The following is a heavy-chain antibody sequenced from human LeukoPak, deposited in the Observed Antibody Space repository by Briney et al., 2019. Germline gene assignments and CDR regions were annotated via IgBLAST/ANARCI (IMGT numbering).Heavy chain of an antibody. CDR3: ARGLYSSGWFF. D-gene: IGHD6-19*01. J-gene: IGHJ4*02. Sequence: GGSLRLSCAASGFTFSSYSMNWVRQAPGKGLEWVSSISSSSSYIYYTDSVKGRFTISRDNTKNSLYLQMNSLRAEDTAVYYCARGLYSSGWFFWGQGTLVTVSS. CDR2: ISSSSSYI. CDR1: GFTFSSYS. V-gene: IGHV3-21*01.